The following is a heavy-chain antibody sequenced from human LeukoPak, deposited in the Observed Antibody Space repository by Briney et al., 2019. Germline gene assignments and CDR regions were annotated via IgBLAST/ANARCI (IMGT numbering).Heavy chain of an antibody. V-gene: IGHV3-30*18. CDR3: AKDMGPIVGSTRFDY. Sequence: GRSLRLSCAASGFTFSTYAMHWVRQAPGKGLDWVAFISYDGSTKSYVDSVKGRFTISRDNAKNSLYLQMNSLRAEDTALYYCAKDMGPIVGSTRFDYWGQGTLVTVSS. D-gene: IGHD3-22*01. CDR2: ISYDGSTK. CDR1: GFTFSTYA. J-gene: IGHJ4*02.